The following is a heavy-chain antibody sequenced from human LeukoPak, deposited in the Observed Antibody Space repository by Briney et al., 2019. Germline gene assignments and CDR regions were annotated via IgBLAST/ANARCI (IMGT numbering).Heavy chain of an antibody. D-gene: IGHD3-10*01. J-gene: IGHJ4*02. CDR1: GYTFSNYA. CDR3: ARYYGPGSPSFDY. CDR2: INAGNGNT. Sequence: ASVKVSCKASGYTFSNYAINWVRQAPGQRLEWMGWINAGNGNTKPSQKFQGRVTFTRDTSASTAYMELGSLRSEDTAVYYCARYYGPGSPSFDYWGQGTLVTVSS. V-gene: IGHV1-3*01.